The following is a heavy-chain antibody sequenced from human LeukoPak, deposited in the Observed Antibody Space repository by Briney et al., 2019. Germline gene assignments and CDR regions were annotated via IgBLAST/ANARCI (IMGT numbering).Heavy chain of an antibody. V-gene: IGHV4-30-4*08. D-gene: IGHD2-2*01. Sequence: PSQTLSLTCTVSGGSISSGDYYWSWIRQPPGKGLEWLGYFYYSGSTYYNPSLKSRVTISVDTSKNQFSLKLSSVTAADTAVYYCARGNRVRYCSSTSCYRPLDYWGQGTLVTVSS. J-gene: IGHJ4*02. CDR3: ARGNRVRYCSSTSCYRPLDY. CDR1: GGSISSGDYY. CDR2: FYYSGST.